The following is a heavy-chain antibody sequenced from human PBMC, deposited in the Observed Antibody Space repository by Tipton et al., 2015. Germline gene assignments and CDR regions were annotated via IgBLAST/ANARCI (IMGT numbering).Heavy chain of an antibody. Sequence: QLVQSGAEVKKPGSSVKVSCKASGGTFSTHAINWVRQAPGQGLEWLGGIIPMFGTADYARKFRGRVTITADEATGTVDMELSSLGSEDTAVYYCAREVWYYDSSGYDYWGQGTLVTVSS. CDR1: GGTFSTHA. D-gene: IGHD3-22*01. J-gene: IGHJ4*02. CDR3: AREVWYYDSSGYDY. V-gene: IGHV1-69*01. CDR2: IIPMFGTA.